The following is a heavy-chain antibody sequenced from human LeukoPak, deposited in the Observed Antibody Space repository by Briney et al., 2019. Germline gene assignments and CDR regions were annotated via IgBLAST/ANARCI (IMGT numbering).Heavy chain of an antibody. D-gene: IGHD3-3*01. Sequence: SETLSLTCTVSGGSISSGDYYWSWIRQPPGKGLEWIGYIYYSGSTYYNPSLKRRVTISVDTSKNQFSLKLSSVTAADTAVYYCASYDLGEPYYFDYWGQGTLVTVSS. CDR3: ASYDLGEPYYFDY. CDR2: IYYSGST. V-gene: IGHV4-30-4*08. J-gene: IGHJ4*02. CDR1: GGSISSGDYY.